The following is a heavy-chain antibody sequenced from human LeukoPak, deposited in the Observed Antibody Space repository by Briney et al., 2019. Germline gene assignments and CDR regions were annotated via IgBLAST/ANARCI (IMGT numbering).Heavy chain of an antibody. CDR1: GGSISSYY. J-gene: IGHJ3*02. CDR3: ARDRGYDYVWGSYRFDSAFDI. CDR2: IYTSGST. D-gene: IGHD3-16*02. Sequence: PSETLSLTCTVSGGSISSYYWSWIRQPAGKGLEWIGRIYTSGSTNYNPSLKSRVTMSVDTSKNQFSLKLSSVTAADTAVYYCARDRGYDYVWGSYRFDSAFDIWGQGTMVTVSS. V-gene: IGHV4-4*07.